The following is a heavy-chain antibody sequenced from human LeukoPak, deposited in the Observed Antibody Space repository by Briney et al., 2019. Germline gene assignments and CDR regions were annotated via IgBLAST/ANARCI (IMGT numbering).Heavy chain of an antibody. CDR1: GFTFSNSA. CDR3: ATYSTRNAREFQS. J-gene: IGHJ1*01. Sequence: PGGSLRLSCAASGFTFSNSAMNWVRQAPGKGLEWVSSINNIASHIYYADSVRGRFTISRDNAKNSVSLQMNNLRAEDTAVYYCATYSTRNAREFQSWGQGTLVTVSS. D-gene: IGHD4-11*01. V-gene: IGHV3-21*01. CDR2: INNIASHI.